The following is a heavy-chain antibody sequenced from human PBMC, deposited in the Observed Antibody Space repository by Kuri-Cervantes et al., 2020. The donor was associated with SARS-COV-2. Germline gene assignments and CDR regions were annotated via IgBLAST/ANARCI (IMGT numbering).Heavy chain of an antibody. CDR3: ARGGKYQLLYRCEYYFDY. D-gene: IGHD2-2*02. CDR2: INPNSGGT. V-gene: IGHV1-2*02. Sequence: ASVKDSCKASGYTFTGYYMHWVRQAPGQGLEWMGWINPNSGGTNYAQKFQGRVTMTRDTSISTAYMELSRLRSDDTAVYYCARGGKYQLLYRCEYYFDYWGQGTLVTVSS. CDR1: GYTFTGYY. J-gene: IGHJ4*02.